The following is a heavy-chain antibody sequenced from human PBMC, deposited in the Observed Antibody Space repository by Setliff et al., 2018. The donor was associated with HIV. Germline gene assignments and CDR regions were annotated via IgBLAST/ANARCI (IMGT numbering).Heavy chain of an antibody. V-gene: IGHV1-24*01. D-gene: IGHD3-22*01. CDR3: ATVSYYFDRSAYLGVFDN. J-gene: IGHJ4*02. CDR1: GYTLSDLS. CDR2: FDAEDDDV. Sequence: ASVKVSCKVPGYTLSDLSIHWVRQTGKKGLEWMGGFDAEDDDVIYAQKFQGRLTVSEDTTTNSAHMELTSLEYDDTAVYFCATVSYYFDRSAYLGVFDNWGQGTLVTVSS.